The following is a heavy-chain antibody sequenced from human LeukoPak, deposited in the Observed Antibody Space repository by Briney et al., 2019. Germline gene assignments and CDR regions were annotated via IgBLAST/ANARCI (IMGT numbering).Heavy chain of an antibody. CDR1: GGSMSSYY. J-gene: IGHJ4*02. D-gene: IGHD3-22*01. V-gene: IGHV4-34*01. CDR3: ARASDSSGYAFDY. CDR2: INHSGST. Sequence: SETLSLTCSVSGGSMSSYYWSWIRQPPGKGLEWIGEINHSGSTNYNPSLKSRVTISVDTSKNQFSLKLSSVTAADTAVYYCARASDSSGYAFDYWGQGTLVTVSS.